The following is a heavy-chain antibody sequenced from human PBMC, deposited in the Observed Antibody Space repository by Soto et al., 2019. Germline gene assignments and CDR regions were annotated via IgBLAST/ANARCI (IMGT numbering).Heavy chain of an antibody. CDR2: INPSGGST. J-gene: IGHJ6*02. CDR3: ARGGSSSWPYYYGMDV. D-gene: IGHD6-13*01. CDR1: GYTFTSYY. V-gene: IGHV1-46*01. Sequence: GASVKVSCKASGYTFTSYYMHWVRQAPGQGLEWMGTINPSGGSTSYVQKFQGRVTMTRDTSTSTVYMELSSLRSEDTAVYYCARGGSSSWPYYYGMDVWGQGTTVTVSS.